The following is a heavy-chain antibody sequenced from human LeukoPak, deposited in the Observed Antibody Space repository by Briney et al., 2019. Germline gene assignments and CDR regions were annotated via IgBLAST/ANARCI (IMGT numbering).Heavy chain of an antibody. CDR3: ASAWDYYDSRGYYYLPLI. CDR1: GYTFTGYY. Sequence: ASVKVSCKASGYTFTGYYMHWVRQAPGQGLEWMGWINPNSGGTNYAQKFQGRVTMTRDTSISTAYMELSRLRSDDTAVYYCASAWDYYDSRGYYYLPLIWGQGTLVTVSS. V-gene: IGHV1-2*02. D-gene: IGHD3-22*01. CDR2: INPNSGGT. J-gene: IGHJ4*02.